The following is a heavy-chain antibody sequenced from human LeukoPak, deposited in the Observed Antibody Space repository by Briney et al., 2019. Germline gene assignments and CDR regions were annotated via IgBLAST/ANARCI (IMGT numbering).Heavy chain of an antibody. CDR1: GYIFTDYR. CDR3: ATEDSRSGSYYDP. J-gene: IGHJ5*02. CDR2: INPKSGDT. V-gene: IGHV1-2*06. D-gene: IGHD1-26*01. Sequence: ASVKVSCKASGYIFTDYRLHWVRQAPGQGLEWMGRINPKSGDTNYAQKFQGRVTTTSDTSITTAYMELRRLKSDDTAFYFCATEDSRSGSYYDPWGQGTLVTVSS.